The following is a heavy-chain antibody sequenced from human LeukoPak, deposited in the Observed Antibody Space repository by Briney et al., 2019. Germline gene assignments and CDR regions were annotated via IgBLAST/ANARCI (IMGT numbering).Heavy chain of an antibody. Sequence: RASVKVSCKASGYTFTGYYMHWVRQAPGQGLEWMGIINPSGGSTSYAQKFQGRVTMTRDTSTSTVYMELSSLRSEDTAVYYCARDTHIVGAPNAFDIWGQGTMVTVSS. CDR3: ARDTHIVGAPNAFDI. D-gene: IGHD1-26*01. V-gene: IGHV1-46*01. CDR1: GYTFTGYY. J-gene: IGHJ3*02. CDR2: INPSGGST.